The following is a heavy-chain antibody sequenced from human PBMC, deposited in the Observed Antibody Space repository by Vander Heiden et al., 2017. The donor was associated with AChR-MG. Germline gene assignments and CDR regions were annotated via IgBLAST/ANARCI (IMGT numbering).Heavy chain of an antibody. CDR1: GGSFSGYY. J-gene: IGHJ4*02. D-gene: IGHD2-8*02. V-gene: IGHV4-34*01. Sequence: QVQLQQWGAGLLKPSETLSLTCAVSGGSFSGYYWTWIRQPPGKGLEWIGEITHSGSTNYKSSLKSRVTISVDTSKNQFSLKLSSVTAADTAVYYCARGNGLVGYASFDYWGQGTLVTVSS. CDR3: ARGNGLVGYASFDY. CDR2: ITHSGST.